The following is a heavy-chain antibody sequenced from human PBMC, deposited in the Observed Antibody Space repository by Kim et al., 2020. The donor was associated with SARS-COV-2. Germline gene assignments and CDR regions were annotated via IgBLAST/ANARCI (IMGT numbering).Heavy chain of an antibody. Sequence: ASVKVSCKASGYTFTSYAMHWVRQAPGQRLEWMGWINAGNGNTKYSQKFQGRVTITRDTSASTAYMELSSLRSEDTAVYYCARCPLYYYGSGSYCDYWGQGTLVTVSS. D-gene: IGHD3-10*01. J-gene: IGHJ4*02. V-gene: IGHV1-3*01. CDR1: GYTFTSYA. CDR2: INAGNGNT. CDR3: ARCPLYYYGSGSYCDY.